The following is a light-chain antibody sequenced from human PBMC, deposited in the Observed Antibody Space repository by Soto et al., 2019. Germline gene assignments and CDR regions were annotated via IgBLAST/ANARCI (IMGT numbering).Light chain of an antibody. Sequence: EIVLTQSPGTLSLSPGERATLSCRASQSVSSSYLAWYQQKPGQAPRLLISGASTRATGIPARFSGSGSGTDFTLTISSLQSEDFAVYYCQQFHDWPMTFGPGTKVDIK. J-gene: IGKJ3*01. CDR3: QQFHDWPMT. CDR2: GAS. V-gene: IGKV3-15*01. CDR1: QSVSSSY.